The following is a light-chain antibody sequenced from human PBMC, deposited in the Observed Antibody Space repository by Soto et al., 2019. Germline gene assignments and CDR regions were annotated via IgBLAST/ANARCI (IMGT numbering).Light chain of an antibody. CDR2: EVS. V-gene: IGLV2-14*01. J-gene: IGLJ1*01. CDR1: SSDVGGYNY. Sequence: QSALTQPASVSGSPGQSITISCTGTSSDVGGYNYVSWYQQHPGKAPKLMIYEVSNRPSGVSNRFSGSKSANTASLTISGLQAEDEDDYYCSSYTSSSTLYVFGTGTKVTVL. CDR3: SSYTSSSTLYV.